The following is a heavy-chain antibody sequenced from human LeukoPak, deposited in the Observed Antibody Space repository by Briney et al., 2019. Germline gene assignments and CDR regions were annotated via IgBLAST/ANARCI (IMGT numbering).Heavy chain of an antibody. CDR1: GYTFTSYA. D-gene: IGHD6-13*01. Sequence: GASVKVSCKASGYTFTSYAMHWVRQAPGQRLEWMGWIYTGNSNTKYSQKFQDRVTMTRDTSANTAYMELSSLRSEDTAVYYCARVRAFAIAAAATDYWGRGTLVTVSS. CDR3: ARVRAFAIAAAATDY. V-gene: IGHV1-3*04. J-gene: IGHJ4*02. CDR2: IYTGNSNT.